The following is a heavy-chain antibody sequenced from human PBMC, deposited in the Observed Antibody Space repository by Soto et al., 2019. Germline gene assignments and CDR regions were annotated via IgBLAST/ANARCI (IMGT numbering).Heavy chain of an antibody. J-gene: IGHJ5*02. CDR2: INHSGST. D-gene: IGHD2-15*01. CDR1: GGSFSGYY. CDR3: ASSICSGGSCYSKSNWLDP. Sequence: SETLSLTCAVYGGSFSGYYWSWIRQPPGKGLEWIGEINHSGSTNYNPSLKSRVTISVDTSKNQFSLKLSSVTAADTAVYYCASSICSGGSCYSKSNWLDPWGQGTLVTVSS. V-gene: IGHV4-34*01.